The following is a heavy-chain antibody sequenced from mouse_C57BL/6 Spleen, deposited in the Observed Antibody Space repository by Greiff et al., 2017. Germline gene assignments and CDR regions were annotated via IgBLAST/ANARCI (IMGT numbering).Heavy chain of an antibody. Sequence: EVQLQESGGGLVKPGGSLKLSCAASGFTFSSYAMSWVRQTPEKRLEWVATISDGGSYTYYPDNVKGRFTISGDNAKNNLYLQMSHLKSEDTAMYYCARDRVDSNYKQYYFDDWGQGTTLTVSS. CDR1: GFTFSSYA. CDR3: ARDRVDSNYKQYYFDD. CDR2: ISDGGSYT. V-gene: IGHV5-4*01. J-gene: IGHJ2*01. D-gene: IGHD2-5*01.